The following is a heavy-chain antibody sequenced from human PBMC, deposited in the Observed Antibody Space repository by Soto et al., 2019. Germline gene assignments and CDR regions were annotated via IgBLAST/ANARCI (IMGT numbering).Heavy chain of an antibody. CDR3: ARSDYYMDV. CDR1: GFIFSDYG. V-gene: IGHV3-33*01. Sequence: QVQLVESGGGVVQPGRSLRLSCAASGFIFSDYGMHWVRQAPGKGLEWVAVIWYDGSNKYYAESAKGRFTITRDNSKNTAYLEMNSLRVEDTAVYYCARSDYYMDVWGKGTTVTVSS. CDR2: IWYDGSNK. J-gene: IGHJ6*03.